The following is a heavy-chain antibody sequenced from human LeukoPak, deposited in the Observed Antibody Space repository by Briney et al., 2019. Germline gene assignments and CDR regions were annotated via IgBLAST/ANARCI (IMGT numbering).Heavy chain of an antibody. CDR2: INHSGST. D-gene: IGHD3-16*01. CDR1: GGSFSGYY. Sequence: SETLSLTCAVYGGSFSGYYWSWIRQPPGKGLEWIGEINHSGSTNYNPSLKSRVTISVDTSKNQFSLKLSSVTAADTAVYYCASGRPHYDNYYYYGMDVWGQGTTVTVSS. CDR3: ASGRPHYDNYYYYGMDV. V-gene: IGHV4-34*01. J-gene: IGHJ6*02.